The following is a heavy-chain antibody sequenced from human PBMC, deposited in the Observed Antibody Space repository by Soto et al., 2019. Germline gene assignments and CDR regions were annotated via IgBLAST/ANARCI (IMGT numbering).Heavy chain of an antibody. CDR2: INPDNGNT. J-gene: IGHJ4*02. CDR3: ATTPPVATTTFDFDY. V-gene: IGHV1-3*01. Sequence: ASVKVSCKASGYTFTRYTMNWVRQAPGQRLEWMGWINPDNGNTKSSQKFQDRVIITRDTSASTAYMDLSSLRSEDTAVYYCATTPPVATTTFDFDYWGQGTLVTVSS. CDR1: GYTFTRYT. D-gene: IGHD5-12*01.